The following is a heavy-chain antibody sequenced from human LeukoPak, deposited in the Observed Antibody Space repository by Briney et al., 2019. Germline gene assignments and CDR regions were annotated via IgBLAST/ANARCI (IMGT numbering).Heavy chain of an antibody. CDR3: ARDLLGYGDTYCLVY. V-gene: IGHV3-66*01. CDR2: IYSGGGA. D-gene: IGHD4-17*01. CDR1: GFPVSRNN. Sequence: GGSLRPSRAASGFPVSRNNMSWVRQAPGKGLEWVSVIYSGGGAYYADSVKGRFTISRDNSKNTLYLQMNSLRAEDTAVYYCARDLLGYGDTYCLVYWGKGTLVTVSS. J-gene: IGHJ4*02.